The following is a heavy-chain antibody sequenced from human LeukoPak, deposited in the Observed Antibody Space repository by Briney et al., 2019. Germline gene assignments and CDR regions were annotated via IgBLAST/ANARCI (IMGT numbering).Heavy chain of an antibody. CDR3: ARDFEYCSSTTCLHAFDN. D-gene: IGHD2-2*01. V-gene: IGHV4-59*11. J-gene: IGHJ3*02. CDR2: ISYSGNT. CDR1: GGSINSHY. Sequence: PSETLSLTCTVSGGSINSHYWSWVRQPPGKGLVWIGYISYSGNTNYNPSLKSRVTVSVDTSKNQFSLKLSSVTAADTAVYYCARDFEYCSSTTCLHAFDNWGQGTMVTVSS.